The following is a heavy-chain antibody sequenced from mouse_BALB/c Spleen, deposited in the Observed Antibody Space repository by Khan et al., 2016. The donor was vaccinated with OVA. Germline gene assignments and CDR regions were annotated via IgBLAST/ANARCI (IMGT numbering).Heavy chain of an antibody. Sequence: QLQLAQSGPELKKPGETVKISCKASGYTFTNYGMNWVKHTPGEGLKWLGWVNTYTGESTYAGDFKGRFAFSKETSASTAYLQINNPTIEDTAIYFCARMGYSGTLDYWGQGTLVTVAS. CDR2: VNTYTGES. CDR1: GYTFTNYG. V-gene: IGHV9-3-1*01. CDR3: ARMGYSGTLDY. J-gene: IGHJ4*01.